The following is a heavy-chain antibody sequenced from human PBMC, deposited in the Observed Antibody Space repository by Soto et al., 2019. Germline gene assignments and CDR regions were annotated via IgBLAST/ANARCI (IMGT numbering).Heavy chain of an antibody. Sequence: KASETLSLTCTVSGGSISSGGYYWSWIRQHPGKGLEWIGYIYYSGSTYYNPSLKSRVTISVDTSKNQFSLKLSSVTAADTAVYYCARSYYDFWSGYYSDYYYGMDVWGQGTTVTVSS. J-gene: IGHJ6*02. D-gene: IGHD3-3*01. V-gene: IGHV4-31*03. CDR3: ARSYYDFWSGYYSDYYYGMDV. CDR1: GGSISSGGYY. CDR2: IYYSGST.